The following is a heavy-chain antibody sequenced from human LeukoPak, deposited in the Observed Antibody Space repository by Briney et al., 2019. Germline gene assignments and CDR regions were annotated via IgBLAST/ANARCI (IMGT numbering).Heavy chain of an antibody. J-gene: IGHJ4*02. CDR2: ISAYNGNT. D-gene: IGHD3-9*01. Sequence: ASVKVSCKASGNTFTSYGISWVRQAPGQGLEWMGWISAYNGNTNYAQKLQGRVTMTTDTSTSTAYMELRSLRSDDTAVYYCAREGSDYDILTGYYILPYFDYWGQGTLVTVSS. V-gene: IGHV1-18*01. CDR1: GNTFTSYG. CDR3: AREGSDYDILTGYYILPYFDY.